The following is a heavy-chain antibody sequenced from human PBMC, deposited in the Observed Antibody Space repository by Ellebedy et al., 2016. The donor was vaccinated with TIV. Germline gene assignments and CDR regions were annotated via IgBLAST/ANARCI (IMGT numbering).Heavy chain of an antibody. V-gene: IGHV1-69*13. D-gene: IGHD3-10*01. CDR1: GCTFSSYT. J-gene: IGHJ5*02. Sequence: ASVKVSXKASGCTFSSYTISWVRQAPGQGLEWMGGIIPIFGTANYAQKFQDRVTITADESTRTAYMELSSLRSEDTAVYYCARDFLRAPDGSESYNNWCDPWGQGTLVTVSS. CDR2: IIPIFGTA. CDR3: ARDFLRAPDGSESYNNWCDP.